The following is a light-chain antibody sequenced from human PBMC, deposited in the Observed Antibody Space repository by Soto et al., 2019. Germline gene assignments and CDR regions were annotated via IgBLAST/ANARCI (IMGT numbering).Light chain of an antibody. CDR1: QSISSY. V-gene: IGKV1-39*01. CDR2: AAS. CDR3: QQSYSTPQYT. J-gene: IGKJ2*01. Sequence: DIQMTQSPSSLSASVGDRVTITCRASQSISSYLNWYQQKPGKAPKLLIYAASSLQIGVPSRFSGSGSGTDFTLTISSLQPEDFATYYCQQSYSTPQYTFGQGTKLEIK.